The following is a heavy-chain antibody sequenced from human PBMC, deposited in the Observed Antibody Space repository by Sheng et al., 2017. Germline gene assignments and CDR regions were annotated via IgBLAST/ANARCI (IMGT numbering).Heavy chain of an antibody. CDR3: AKDMGGEQWLEGGDAFDI. J-gene: IGHJ3*02. Sequence: EVQLLESGGGLVQPGGSLRLSCAASGFTFSSYAMSWVRQAPGKGLEWVSAISGSGGSTYYADSVKGRFTISRDNSKNTLYLQMNSLRAEDTAVYYCAKDMGGEQWLEGGDAFDIWGQGTMVTVSS. V-gene: IGHV3-23*01. CDR1: GFTFSSYA. D-gene: IGHD6-19*01. CDR2: ISGSGGST.